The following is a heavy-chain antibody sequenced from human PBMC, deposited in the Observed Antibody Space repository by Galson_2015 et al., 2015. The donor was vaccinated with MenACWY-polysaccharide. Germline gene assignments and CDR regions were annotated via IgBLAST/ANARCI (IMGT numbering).Heavy chain of an antibody. V-gene: IGHV3-15*01. CDR3: GYSSGTYYNF. CDR1: GFTFSSAS. J-gene: IGHJ4*02. D-gene: IGHD3-10*01. Sequence: SLRLSCAASGFTFSSASMNWVRQAPGKGLEWVGRIKRTTDGGTVGYAAPVRGRFTVSRDDSKNKLYLQMNSPRTEDTAVYYCGYSSGTYYNFWGQGTLVTVSS. CDR2: IKRTTDGGTV.